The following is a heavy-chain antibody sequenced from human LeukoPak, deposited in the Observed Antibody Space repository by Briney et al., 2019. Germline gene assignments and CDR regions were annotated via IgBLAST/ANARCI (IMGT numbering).Heavy chain of an antibody. Sequence: PSETLSLTCTVSGGSISSYYWSWIRQPPGKGLEWIGFIYYSGSTNYNPSLKSRVTISVDTSKNQFSLKLSSVTAADTAVYYCARGGIAAAGTLGDYWGQGTLVTVSS. D-gene: IGHD6-13*01. J-gene: IGHJ4*02. CDR2: IYYSGST. CDR3: ARGGIAAAGTLGDY. V-gene: IGHV4-59*08. CDR1: GGSISSYY.